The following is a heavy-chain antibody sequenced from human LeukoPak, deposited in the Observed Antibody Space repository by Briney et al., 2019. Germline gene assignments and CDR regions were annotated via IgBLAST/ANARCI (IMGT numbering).Heavy chain of an antibody. D-gene: IGHD2-21*02. CDR1: GFTFSDYS. CDR2: IRYDGNNK. CDR3: AKDHRAYCGGDCVDFDY. V-gene: IGHV3-30*02. Sequence: GGSLRLSCAASGFTFSDYSMHWVRQAPGKGLNWVAFIRYDGNNKYYADSVKGRFTISRDNSKNMLYLEMNSLSTEDTAVYYCAKDHRAYCGGDCVDFDYWGQGTLVTVSS. J-gene: IGHJ4*02.